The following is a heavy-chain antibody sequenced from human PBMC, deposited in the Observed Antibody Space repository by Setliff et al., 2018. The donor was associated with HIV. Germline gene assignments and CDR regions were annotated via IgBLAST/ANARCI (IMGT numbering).Heavy chain of an antibody. CDR3: ANSQDWSGYYALDY. V-gene: IGHV1-46*01. D-gene: IGHD3-3*01. J-gene: IGHJ4*02. Sequence: ASVKVSCKASGYTFTSYYMHWVRQAPGQGLEWMGIINPTGGSTTYAQKFQGRVTMTRDTSASTAYMELRSLRSDDTAVYYCANSQDWSGYYALDYWGQGTLVTVSS. CDR2: INPTGGST. CDR1: GYTFTSYY.